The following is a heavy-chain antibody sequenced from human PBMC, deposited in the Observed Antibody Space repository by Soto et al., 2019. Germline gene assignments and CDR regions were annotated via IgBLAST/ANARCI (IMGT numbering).Heavy chain of an antibody. Sequence: EVQLVESGGGLVQPGRSLRLSCAASGFTFDDYAMHWVRQAPGKGLEWVSGISWNSGSIGYADSVKGRFTISRDNAKNSLYLQMNSLRAEDTALYYCAKDITVGIVATTDAFDIWGQGTMVTVSS. CDR2: ISWNSGSI. V-gene: IGHV3-9*01. J-gene: IGHJ3*02. D-gene: IGHD5-12*01. CDR3: AKDITVGIVATTDAFDI. CDR1: GFTFDDYA.